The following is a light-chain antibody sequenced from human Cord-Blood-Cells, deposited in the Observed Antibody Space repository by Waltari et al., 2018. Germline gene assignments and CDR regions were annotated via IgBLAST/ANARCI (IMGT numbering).Light chain of an antibody. CDR1: QIVSYY. CDR3: QQRTNWPLT. J-gene: IGKJ4*01. V-gene: IGKV3-11*01. Sequence: EVVLTQSPATLSLSPGERAILSCRASQIVSYYLAWYQQKPCQASSLLIYAASNRATGIPARFSGSGSRTDFTITISSLEPEDFAVYYCQQRTNWPLTFGGGTKVEI. CDR2: AAS.